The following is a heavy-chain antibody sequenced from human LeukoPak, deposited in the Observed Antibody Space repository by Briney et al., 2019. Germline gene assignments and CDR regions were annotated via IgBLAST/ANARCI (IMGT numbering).Heavy chain of an antibody. CDR2: IIPIFGTA. CDR1: GGTFSSYA. CDR3: ARAPAWGYCSGGSCQGWFDP. D-gene: IGHD2-15*01. V-gene: IGHV1-69*13. Sequence: GASVKVSCKASGGTFSSYAISWVRQAPGQGLEWMGGIIPIFGTANYAQKFQGRVTITADESTGTAYMELSSLRSEDTAVYYCARAPAWGYCSGGSCQGWFDPWGQGTLVTVSS. J-gene: IGHJ5*02.